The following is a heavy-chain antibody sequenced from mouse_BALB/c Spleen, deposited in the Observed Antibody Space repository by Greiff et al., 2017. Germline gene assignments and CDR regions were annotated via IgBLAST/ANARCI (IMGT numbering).Heavy chain of an antibody. V-gene: IGHV1-67*01. Sequence: VQLQQSGPELVRPGVSVKISCKGSRYTFTDYAMHWVKQSHAKSLEWIGVISTYYGNTNYNQKFKGKATMTVDKSSSTAYMELARLTSEDSAVYYCARSPDSRYYAMDYWGQGTSVTVSS. J-gene: IGHJ4*01. CDR3: ARSPDSRYYAMDY. CDR1: RYTFTDYA. CDR2: ISTYYGNT.